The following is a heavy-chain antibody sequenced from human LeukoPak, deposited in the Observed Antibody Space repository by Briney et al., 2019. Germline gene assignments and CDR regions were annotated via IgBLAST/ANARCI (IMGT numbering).Heavy chain of an antibody. D-gene: IGHD3-10*01. J-gene: IGHJ4*02. CDR1: GGSISSYY. CDR2: IYYSGTT. CDR3: ARHGVGGSGSYFDY. Sequence: PSETLSLTCTVSGGSISSYYWSWIRQPPGKGLEWIGYIYYSGTTNYNPSLKSRVTISVDTSKNQFSLKLSSVTAADTAVYYCARHGVGGSGSYFDYWGQGTLVTVSS. V-gene: IGHV4-59*08.